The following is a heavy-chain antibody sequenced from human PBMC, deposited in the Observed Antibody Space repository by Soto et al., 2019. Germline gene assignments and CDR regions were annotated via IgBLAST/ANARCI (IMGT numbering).Heavy chain of an antibody. Sequence: EVQLVESGGGLVQPGGSLRLSCAASGFTFSSYDMHWVRQAPGKGLEYISAISSNGGMTYYANSVKGRFTISRDNSKNMMYLQMGSLRAEDMAVYYCVRDTSFDYWGQGTLVTVSS. CDR3: VRDTSFDY. J-gene: IGHJ4*02. D-gene: IGHD3-16*01. V-gene: IGHV3-64*01. CDR1: GFTFSSYD. CDR2: ISSNGGMT.